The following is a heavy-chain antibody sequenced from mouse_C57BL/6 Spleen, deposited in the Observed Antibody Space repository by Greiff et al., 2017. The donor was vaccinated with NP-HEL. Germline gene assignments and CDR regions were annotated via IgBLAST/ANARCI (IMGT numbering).Heavy chain of an antibody. V-gene: IGHV8-12*01. J-gene: IGHJ2*01. CDR2: IYWDDDK. Sequence: QVTLKECGPGILQSSQTLSLTCSFSGFSLSTSGMGVSWIRQPSGKGLEWLAHIYWDDDKRYNPSLKSRLTISKDTSRNQVFLKITSVDTADTATYYCVFNWDGYFDYWGQGTTLTVSS. CDR3: VFNWDGYFDY. D-gene: IGHD4-1*01. CDR1: GFSLSTSGMG.